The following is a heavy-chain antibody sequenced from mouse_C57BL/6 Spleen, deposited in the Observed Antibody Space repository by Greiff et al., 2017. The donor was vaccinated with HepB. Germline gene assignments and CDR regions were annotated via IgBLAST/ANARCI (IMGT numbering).Heavy chain of an antibody. J-gene: IGHJ2*01. Sequence: EVKLMESGGGLVKPGGSLKLSCAASGFTFSDYGMHWVRQAPEKGLEWVAYISSGSSTIYYADTVKGRFTISRDNAKNTPFLQMTSLRSEDTAMFYGARPKLGHHFDYWGQGTTLTVSS. D-gene: IGHD4-1*01. V-gene: IGHV5-17*01. CDR3: ARPKLGHHFDY. CDR2: ISSGSSTI. CDR1: GFTFSDYG.